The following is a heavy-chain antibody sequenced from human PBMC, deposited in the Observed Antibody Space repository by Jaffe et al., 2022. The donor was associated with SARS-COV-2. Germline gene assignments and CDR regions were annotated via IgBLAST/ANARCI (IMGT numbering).Heavy chain of an antibody. J-gene: IGHJ4*02. CDR3: ARGSPLVAVAAATPDY. CDR2: VSYDGTHT. D-gene: IGHD2-15*01. CDR1: GFTFSRYV. Sequence: QVQVVESGGGVVQPGRSLRLSCAASGFTFSRYVMHWVRQAPGKGLEWMAAVSYDGTHTYYADSVKGRFTISRDNPDNRLYLQMNSLRPDDTAVYYCARGSPLVAVAAATPDYWGQGTLVTVSS. V-gene: IGHV3-30*04.